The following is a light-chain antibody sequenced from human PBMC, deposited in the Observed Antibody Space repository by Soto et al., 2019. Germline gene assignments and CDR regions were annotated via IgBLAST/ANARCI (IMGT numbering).Light chain of an antibody. Sequence: EIVMTQSPATLSVSPGERATLSCRASQSVSSNLAWYQQKPGQAPRLLIYGASTRATGIPARFSGSGSGTEFTLTISSLQSEDFAVYYCQQYNNWPPIFGGGTKGDIK. J-gene: IGKJ4*01. CDR2: GAS. V-gene: IGKV3-15*01. CDR1: QSVSSN. CDR3: QQYNNWPPI.